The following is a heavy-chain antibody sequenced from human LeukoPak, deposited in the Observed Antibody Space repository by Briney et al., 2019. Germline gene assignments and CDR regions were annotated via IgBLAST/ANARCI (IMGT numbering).Heavy chain of an antibody. D-gene: IGHD3-10*01. CDR3: ARLQYSFLYGSGSYGVDY. V-gene: IGHV3-30*02. CDR1: GFTFSSYG. CDR2: IRYDGSNT. Sequence: GGSLRLSCAASGFTFSSYGMHWVRQAPGKGLAWVAFIRYDGSNTYYTDPVKGRFTISRDNSKTTLYLQMNSLRPEDTAVYYCARLQYSFLYGSGSYGVDYWGQGTLVTVSS. J-gene: IGHJ4*02.